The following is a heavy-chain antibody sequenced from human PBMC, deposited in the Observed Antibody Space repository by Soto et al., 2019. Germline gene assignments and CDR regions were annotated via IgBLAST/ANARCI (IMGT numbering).Heavy chain of an antibody. CDR1: GYTFTSYY. CDR2: INPSGGST. J-gene: IGHJ4*02. Sequence: GASVKVSCKASGYTFTSYYMHWVRQAPGQGLEWMGIINPSGGSTSYAQKFQGRVTMTRDTSTSTVYMELSSLRSEDTAVYYCARDYVDASLDEDIVVVTAIPDYWAQGTLVTVSS. V-gene: IGHV1-46*01. D-gene: IGHD2-21*02. CDR3: ARDYVDASLDEDIVVVTAIPDY.